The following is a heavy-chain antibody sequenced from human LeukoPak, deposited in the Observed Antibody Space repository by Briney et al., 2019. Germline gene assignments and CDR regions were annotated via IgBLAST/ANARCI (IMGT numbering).Heavy chain of an antibody. D-gene: IGHD2-2*01. CDR2: ISAYNGNT. CDR1: GYTFTSYG. Sequence: GASVKVSCKASGYTFTSYGISWVRQAPGQGLEWMGWISAYNGNTNYAQKLQGRVTMTRDTSTSTVYMELSSLRSEDTAVYYCARDQSFCSSTSCSSFDYWGQGTLVTVSS. V-gene: IGHV1-18*01. J-gene: IGHJ4*02. CDR3: ARDQSFCSSTSCSSFDY.